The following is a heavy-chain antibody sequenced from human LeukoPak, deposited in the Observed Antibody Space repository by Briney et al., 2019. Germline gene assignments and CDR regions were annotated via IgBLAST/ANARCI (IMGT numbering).Heavy chain of an antibody. CDR2: IYYSGST. D-gene: IGHD3-16*01. CDR1: GFTFSSHW. CDR3: AREGGAALFDY. Sequence: GSLRLSCAASGFTFSSHWMSWVRQAPGKGLEWIGYIYYSGSTNYNPSLKGRVTISVDTSKNQFSLKLSSVTAADTAVYYCAREGGAALFDYWGQGTLVTVSS. V-gene: IGHV4-59*11. J-gene: IGHJ4*02.